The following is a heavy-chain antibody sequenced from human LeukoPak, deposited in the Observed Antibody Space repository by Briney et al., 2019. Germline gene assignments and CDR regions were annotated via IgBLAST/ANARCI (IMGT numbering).Heavy chain of an antibody. CDR1: GFTFSSYE. Sequence: QPGGSLRLSCAASGFTFSSYEMNWVRQAPGKGLEWVSYISSGASIVYYADSVKGRFTISRDNGKNSLYLQINSLRAEDTAVYYCAVTVDHRIFDSWGQRTQVTVSS. CDR3: AVTVDHRIFDS. J-gene: IGHJ4*02. D-gene: IGHD1-14*01. V-gene: IGHV3-48*03. CDR2: ISSGASIV.